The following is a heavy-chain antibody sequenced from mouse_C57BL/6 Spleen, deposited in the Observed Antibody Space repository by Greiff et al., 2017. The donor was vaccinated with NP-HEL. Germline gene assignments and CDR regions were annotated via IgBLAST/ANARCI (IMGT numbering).Heavy chain of an antibody. J-gene: IGHJ4*01. CDR1: GFTFSDYY. CDR3: ARQVIYYDYDAAMDY. V-gene: IGHV5-12*01. CDR2: ISNGGGST. Sequence: EVKVVESGGGLVQPGGSLKLSCAASGFTFSDYYMYWVRQTPEKRLEWVAYISNGGGSTYYPDTVKGRFTISRDNAKNTLYLQMSRLKSEDTAMYYCARQVIYYDYDAAMDYWGQGTSVTVSS. D-gene: IGHD2-4*01.